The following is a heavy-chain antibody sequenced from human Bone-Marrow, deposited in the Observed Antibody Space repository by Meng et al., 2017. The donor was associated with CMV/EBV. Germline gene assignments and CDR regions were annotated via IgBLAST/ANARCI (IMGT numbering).Heavy chain of an antibody. CDR3: AREGHAARANGWFDD. Sequence: SETLSLTCTVSGGSISSGGYYWSWIRQHPGKGLEWIGYIYYSGSTYYNPSLKSRVTISVDTSKNQFSLKLSSVTAADTAVYYCAREGHAARANGWFDDWGQGTLVTVSS. V-gene: IGHV4-31*03. CDR1: GGSISSGGYY. CDR2: IYYSGST. J-gene: IGHJ4*02. D-gene: IGHD6-6*01.